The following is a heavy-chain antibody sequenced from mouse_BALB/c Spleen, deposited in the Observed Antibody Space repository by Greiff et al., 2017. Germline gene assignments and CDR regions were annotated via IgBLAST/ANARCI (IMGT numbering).Heavy chain of an antibody. CDR2: IRLKSNNYAT. Sequence: EVKLQESGGGLVQPGGSMKLSCVASGFTFSNYWMNWVRQSPEKGLEWVAEIRLKSNNYATHYAESVKGRFTISRDDSKSSVYLQMNNLRAEDTGIYYCTRGSLGWYFDVWGAGTTVTVSS. J-gene: IGHJ1*01. D-gene: IGHD3-1*01. CDR3: TRGSLGWYFDV. V-gene: IGHV6-6*02. CDR1: GFTFSNYW.